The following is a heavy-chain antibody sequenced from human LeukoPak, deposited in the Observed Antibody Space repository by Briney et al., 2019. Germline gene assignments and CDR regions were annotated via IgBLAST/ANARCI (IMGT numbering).Heavy chain of an antibody. CDR2: IYTSGSN. D-gene: IGHD4-23*01. CDR3: AREVADYGGYYYYHYMDV. Sequence: SETLSLTCTVSGYSISSGNYWGWIRQPAGKGLEWIGRIYTSGSNNYNPSLKSRVTMSVDTSKNQFSLKLSSVTAADTAMYYCAREVADYGGYYYYHYMDVWGKGTTVTISS. V-gene: IGHV4-4*07. J-gene: IGHJ6*03. CDR1: GYSISSGNY.